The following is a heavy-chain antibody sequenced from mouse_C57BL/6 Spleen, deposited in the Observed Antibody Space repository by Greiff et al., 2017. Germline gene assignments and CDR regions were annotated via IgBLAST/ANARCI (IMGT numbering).Heavy chain of an antibody. D-gene: IGHD2-4*01. J-gene: IGHJ3*01. CDR2: IHPNSGST. Sequence: VQLQQPGAELVKPGASVKLSCTASGYTFTSYWMHWVNQRPGQGLEWIGMIHPNSGSTNYNEKFKSKATLTVDKSTSTAYMQRSSLTSEDAAVYYCARYDYDVGAYWGQGTLVTVSA. CDR3: ARYDYDVGAY. CDR1: GYTFTSYW. V-gene: IGHV1-64*01.